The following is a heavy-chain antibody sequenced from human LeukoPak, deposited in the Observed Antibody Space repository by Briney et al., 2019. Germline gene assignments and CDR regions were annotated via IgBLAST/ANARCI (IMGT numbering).Heavy chain of an antibody. CDR1: GFTFSSYG. V-gene: IGHV3-30*02. CDR3: AKDSHAGGWYIYYFDY. Sequence: PGGSLRLSCAASGFTFSSYGMHWVRQAPGKGLEWVAFIRYDGSNKYYADSVKGRFTISRDNSKNTLYLQMNSLRAEDTAVYYCAKDSHAGGWYIYYFDYWGQGTLVTVSS. CDR2: IRYDGSNK. D-gene: IGHD6-19*01. J-gene: IGHJ4*02.